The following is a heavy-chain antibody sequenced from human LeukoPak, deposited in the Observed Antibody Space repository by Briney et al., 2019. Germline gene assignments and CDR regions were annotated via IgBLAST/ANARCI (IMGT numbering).Heavy chain of an antibody. D-gene: IGHD2-15*01. J-gene: IGHJ4*02. V-gene: IGHV4-39*07. Sequence: SETLSLTCTVSGGSISSSSYYWGWIRQPPGKGLEWIGSIYYSGSTYYNPSLKSRVTISVDTSKNQFSLKLSSVTAADTAVYYCAREGGSLDYWGQGTLVTVSS. CDR1: GGSISSSSYY. CDR2: IYYSGST. CDR3: AREGGSLDY.